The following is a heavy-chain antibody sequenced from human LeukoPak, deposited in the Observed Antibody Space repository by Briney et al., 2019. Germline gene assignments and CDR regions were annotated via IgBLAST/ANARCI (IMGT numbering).Heavy chain of an antibody. V-gene: IGHV3-30*03. CDR3: ATSSHLWFGEYDAFDI. CDR1: GFTFSSYG. CDR2: ISYDGSNK. D-gene: IGHD3-10*01. J-gene: IGHJ3*02. Sequence: PGRSLRLSCAASGFTFSSYGMHWVRHAPGKGLEWVAVISYDGSNKYYADSVKGRFTISRDNSKNTLYLQMNSLRAEDTAVYYCATSSHLWFGEYDAFDIWGQGTMVTVSS.